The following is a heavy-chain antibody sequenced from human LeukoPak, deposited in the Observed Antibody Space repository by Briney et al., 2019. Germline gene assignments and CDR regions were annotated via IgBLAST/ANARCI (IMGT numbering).Heavy chain of an antibody. J-gene: IGHJ4*02. V-gene: IGHV3-48*01. D-gene: IGHD3-16*01. CDR3: ARGDDYVWGSPYN. Sequence: GGSLRLSCAASGFTFSSYSMNWVRQAPGKGLEWVSYISSSSSTIYYADSVKGRFTISRDNAKNSLYLQMNSLRAEDTAVYYCARGDDYVWGSPYNWGQGTLVTVSS. CDR1: GFTFSSYS. CDR2: ISSSSSTI.